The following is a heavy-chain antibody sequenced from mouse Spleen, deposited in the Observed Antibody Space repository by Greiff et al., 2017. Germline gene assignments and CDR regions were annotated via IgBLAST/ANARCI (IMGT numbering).Heavy chain of an antibody. CDR2: IDPSDSYT. D-gene: IGHD1-1*01. J-gene: IGHJ3*01. Sequence: QVQLQQSGAELVKPGASVKLSCKASGYTFTSYWMQWVKQRPGQGLEWIGEIDPSDSYTNYNQKFKGKATLTVDTSSSTAYMQLSSLTSEDSAVYYCAYYGSRRGFAYWGQGTLVTVSA. CDR1: GYTFTSYW. CDR3: AYYGSRRGFAY. V-gene: IGHV1-50*01.